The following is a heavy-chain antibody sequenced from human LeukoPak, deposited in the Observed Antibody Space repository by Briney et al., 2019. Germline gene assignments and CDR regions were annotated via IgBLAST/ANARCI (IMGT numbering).Heavy chain of an antibody. CDR1: WFTFKRYE. CDR3: ARSRGKYFQR. V-gene: IGHV3-48*03. CDR2: ITQGGSTI. Sequence: GSLGLPCGTSWFTFKRYELNWVRQAPGKGPQWISHITQGGSTIYYADSVKGRFTIFRDNAKSSLYLQMDSLRVEDTAIYYCARSRGKYFQRWGQGTLVTVSS. J-gene: IGHJ1*01. D-gene: IGHD3-16*01.